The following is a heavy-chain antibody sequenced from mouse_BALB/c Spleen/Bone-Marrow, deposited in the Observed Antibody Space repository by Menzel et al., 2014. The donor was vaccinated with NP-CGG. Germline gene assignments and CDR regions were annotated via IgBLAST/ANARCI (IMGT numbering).Heavy chain of an antibody. CDR1: GFTFSSYA. CDR2: ISSGGST. D-gene: IGHD1-1*01. Sequence: EVQGVESGGGLVKPGGSLKLSCAASGFTFSSYAMSWVRQTPEKRLEWVASISSGGSTYYPDSAKGRLTISRDNPRNILCLQMSSLMSEGTAMYYCARGDCYGSSFYWYFDVWCAGTTVTVSS. CDR3: ARGDCYGSSFYWYFDV. V-gene: IGHV5-6-5*01. J-gene: IGHJ1*01.